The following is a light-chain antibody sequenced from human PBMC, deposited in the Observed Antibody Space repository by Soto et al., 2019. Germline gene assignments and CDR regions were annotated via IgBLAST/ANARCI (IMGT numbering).Light chain of an antibody. CDR2: DVS. J-gene: IGKJ1*01. Sequence: DIQLTQSPSTLSASVGDRVTITCRASQSVSSWLAWYQQKPGKAPKLLIFDVSNLESGVPSRFSGSGSGTEFTLTINSLHFDDVSTYYCQQYDYSRTFGQGPKLDIK. CDR1: QSVSSW. V-gene: IGKV1-5*01. CDR3: QQYDYSRT.